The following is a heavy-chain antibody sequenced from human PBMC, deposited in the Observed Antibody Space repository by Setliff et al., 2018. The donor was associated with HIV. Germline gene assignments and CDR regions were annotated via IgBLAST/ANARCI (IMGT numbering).Heavy chain of an antibody. CDR1: GVSISSGGYY. CDR2: IYYSGST. D-gene: IGHD3-22*01. J-gene: IGHJ6*03. CDR3: AREGALKGSDDSSGLYYYYYYMDV. Sequence: PSETLSLTCTVSGVSISSGGYYWSWIRQHPGKGLEWIGYIYYSGSTYYNPSLKSRVTISVDKSKNQFSLKLNSLTAADTAVYYCAREGALKGSDDSSGLYYYYYYMDVWGKGTTVTVS. V-gene: IGHV4-31*03.